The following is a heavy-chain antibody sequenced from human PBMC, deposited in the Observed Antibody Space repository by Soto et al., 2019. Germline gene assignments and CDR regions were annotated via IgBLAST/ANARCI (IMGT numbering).Heavy chain of an antibody. CDR1: GFTFSSYA. V-gene: IGHV3-23*01. Sequence: GGSLRLSCAASGFTFSSYAMSWVRQAPGKGLEWVSAISGSGGSTYYADSVKGRFTISRDNSKNTLYLQMNSLRAEDTAVYYCAKSHSSSGWYGGLFDYWGQGTLVTVSS. J-gene: IGHJ4*02. D-gene: IGHD6-19*01. CDR2: ISGSGGST. CDR3: AKSHSSSGWYGGLFDY.